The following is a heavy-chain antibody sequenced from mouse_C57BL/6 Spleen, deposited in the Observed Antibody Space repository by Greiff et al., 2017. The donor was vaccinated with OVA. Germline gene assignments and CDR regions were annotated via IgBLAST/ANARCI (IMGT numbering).Heavy chain of an antibody. Sequence: QVQLQQSGPELVKPGASVKISCKASGYTFTDYYLNWVKQRPGQGLEWIGWIFPGSGSNYYNEKFKGKATLTVDKSSRTAYMLLSSLTSEDSAVNVGASYGNPYYAMDYWGQGTSVTVSS. CDR2: IFPGSGSN. CDR3: ASYGNPYYAMDY. CDR1: GYTFTDYY. J-gene: IGHJ4*01. D-gene: IGHD2-1*01. V-gene: IGHV1-75*01.